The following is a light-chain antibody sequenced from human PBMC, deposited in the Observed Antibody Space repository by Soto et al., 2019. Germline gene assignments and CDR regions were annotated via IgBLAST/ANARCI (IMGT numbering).Light chain of an antibody. V-gene: IGKV3-15*01. CDR2: GAS. J-gene: IGKJ3*01. CDR1: QSVSSN. CDR3: HQYNSWPRGT. Sequence: EIVMMQSPATLSVSPGARGTLSCRASQSVSSNLAWYQQKPGQTPRLLIYGASTRATGIPSRFSGSGSGTEFTLTISSLQSEDSAVYYCHQYNSWPRGTFGPGTKVEIK.